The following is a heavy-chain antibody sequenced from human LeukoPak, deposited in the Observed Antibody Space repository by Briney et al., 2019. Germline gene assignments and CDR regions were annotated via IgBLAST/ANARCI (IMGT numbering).Heavy chain of an antibody. CDR3: ARNGAYCLDY. CDR2: IYHSGST. D-gene: IGHD2-8*01. J-gene: IGHJ4*02. Sequence: NASETLSLTCTVSGGSISSSSYYWGWVRQPPGKGLEWIGEIYHSGSTNYNPSLKSRVTISVDKSKNQFSLDLNSVIAADTAVYYCARNGAYCLDYWGQGTLVSVSS. CDR1: GGSISSSSYY. V-gene: IGHV4-39*07.